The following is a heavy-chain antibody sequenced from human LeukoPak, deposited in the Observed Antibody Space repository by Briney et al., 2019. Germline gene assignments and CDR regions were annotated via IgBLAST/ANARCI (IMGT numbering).Heavy chain of an antibody. D-gene: IGHD4-17*01. CDR2: IYYSGST. CDR3: ARNDGPAVTWVVGPPVL. CDR1: GSSINSYY. Sequence: SETXSXXCTVSGSSINSYYWSWIRQPPGKGLEWIGYIYYSGSTYYNPSLKSRVTISVDTSKNQFSLKLSSVTAADTAVYYCARNDGPAVTWVVGPPVLWGQGTLVTVSS. V-gene: IGHV4-59*06. J-gene: IGHJ4*02.